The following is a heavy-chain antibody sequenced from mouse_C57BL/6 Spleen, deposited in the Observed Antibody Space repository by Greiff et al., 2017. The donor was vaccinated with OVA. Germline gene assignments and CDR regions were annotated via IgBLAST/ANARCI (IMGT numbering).Heavy chain of an antibody. D-gene: IGHD4-1*01. V-gene: IGHV1-19*01. CDR1: GYTFTDSY. Sequence: VQLQQSGPVLVKPGASVKMSCKASGYTFTDSYMNWVKQSHGKSLEWIGVINPYNGGTSYNQKFKGKATLTVDKSSSTAYMEINSLTAEDSAVYYCARGGTGPYYWGQGTTLTVSS. J-gene: IGHJ2*01. CDR3: ARGGTGPYY. CDR2: INPYNGGT.